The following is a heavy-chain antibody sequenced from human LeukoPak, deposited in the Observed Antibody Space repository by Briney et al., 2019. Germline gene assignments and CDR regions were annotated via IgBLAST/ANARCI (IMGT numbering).Heavy chain of an antibody. CDR1: GFTFSSYG. J-gene: IGHJ4*02. D-gene: IGHD4-23*01. CDR3: VSPLSDYGDNRVH. Sequence: PGGSLRLSCAASGFTFSSYGMHWVRQAPGKGLEWVAVIWYDGSNKYYADSVKGRFTISRDNSKNTLYLQMNSLRAEDTAVYYCVSPLSDYGDNRVHWGQGTLVTVSS. V-gene: IGHV3-33*01. CDR2: IWYDGSNK.